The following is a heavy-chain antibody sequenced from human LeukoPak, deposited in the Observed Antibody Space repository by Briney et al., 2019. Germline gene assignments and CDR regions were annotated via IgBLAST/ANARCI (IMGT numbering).Heavy chain of an antibody. V-gene: IGHV4-39*01. Sequence: SETLSLTCTVSGGSVSSGSYYWGWIRQPPGKGLEWIGSIYYSGSTYYNPSLKSRVTISVDTSKNQFSLKLSSVTAADTAVYYCARPRYSSSWYGGRDYYYGMDVWGQGTTVTVSS. D-gene: IGHD6-13*01. J-gene: IGHJ6*02. CDR2: IYYSGST. CDR1: GGSVSSGSYY. CDR3: ARPRYSSSWYGGRDYYYGMDV.